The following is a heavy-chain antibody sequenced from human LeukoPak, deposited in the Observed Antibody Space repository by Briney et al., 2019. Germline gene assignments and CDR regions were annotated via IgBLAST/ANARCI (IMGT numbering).Heavy chain of an antibody. CDR1: GGTFSSYD. J-gene: IGHJ4*02. D-gene: IGHD2-2*02. V-gene: IGHV1-69*05. Sequence: SVKVSCKASGGTFSSYDINWVRQAPGQGLEWMGGIIPIFGTANYAQKFQGRVTITTDESTSTAYMELSSLRSEDTAVYYCARGYCSSTSCYRLDYWGQGPLVTVSS. CDR3: ARGYCSSTSCYRLDY. CDR2: IIPIFGTA.